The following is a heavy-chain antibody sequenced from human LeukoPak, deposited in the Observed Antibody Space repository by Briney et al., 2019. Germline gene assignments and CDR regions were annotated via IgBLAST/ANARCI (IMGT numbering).Heavy chain of an antibody. V-gene: IGHV3-23*01. CDR2: ISGSGSST. CDR1: GFTFSSYA. D-gene: IGHD2-2*01. Sequence: GALRLSCAASGFTFSSYAMSWVRQAPGKGLEWFSAISGSGSSTYYADSVKGRFTISRDNSENTLYLQMNSLKTEDTAVYYCTTDPYCSSTSCYEGYFQHWGQGTLVTVSS. CDR3: TTDPYCSSTSCYEGYFQH. J-gene: IGHJ1*01.